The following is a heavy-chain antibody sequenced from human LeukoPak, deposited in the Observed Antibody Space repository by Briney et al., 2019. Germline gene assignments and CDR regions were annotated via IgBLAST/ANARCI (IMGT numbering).Heavy chain of an antibody. V-gene: IGHV4-4*07. J-gene: IGHJ4*02. CDR2: IYTSGST. CDR1: GGSISSYY. CDR3: ARGGYGSGRIYHYFDY. D-gene: IGHD3-10*01. Sequence: SETLSLTCTDPGGSISSYYWSWIRQPAGKGLERIGRIYTSGSTNYNPSLKSRVTMSVDTSKNQFSLKLSSVTAADTAVYYCARGGYGSGRIYHYFDYWGQGTLVTVSS.